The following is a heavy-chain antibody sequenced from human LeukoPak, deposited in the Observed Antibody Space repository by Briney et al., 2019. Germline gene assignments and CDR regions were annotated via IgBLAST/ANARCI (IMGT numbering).Heavy chain of an antibody. Sequence: PGGSLRLSCAASGFTFSSYAMHWVRQAPGKGLEWVAVISYDESNKYYADSVKGRFTISRDNSKNTLYLQMNSLRAEDTAVYYCARDRGSYYVWYYFDYWGQGTLVTVSS. CDR3: ARDRGSYYVWYYFDY. V-gene: IGHV3-30-3*01. J-gene: IGHJ4*02. CDR2: ISYDESNK. D-gene: IGHD1-26*01. CDR1: GFTFSSYA.